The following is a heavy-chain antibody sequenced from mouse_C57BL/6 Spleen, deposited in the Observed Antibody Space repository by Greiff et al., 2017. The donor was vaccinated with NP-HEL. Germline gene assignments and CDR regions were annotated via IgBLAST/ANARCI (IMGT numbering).Heavy chain of an antibody. CDR1: GFSLTSYA. Sequence: VQLQQSGPGLVAPSQSLSITCTVSGFSLTSYAISWVRQPPGQGLEWLGVIWPCGGTNYNSALKTRLSISKDNTKGQVFLKMNSMQTDDTARYDCAREGDSRLAYDMDYWGQGTSVTVSS. V-gene: IGHV2-9-1*01. CDR3: AREGDSRLAYDMDY. CDR2: IWPCGGT. D-gene: IGHD3-2*02. J-gene: IGHJ4*01.